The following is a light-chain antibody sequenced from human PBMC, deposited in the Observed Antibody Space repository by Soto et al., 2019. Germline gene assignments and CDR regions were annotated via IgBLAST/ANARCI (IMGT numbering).Light chain of an antibody. J-gene: IGKJ4*01. CDR3: QQSLTTPLT. CDR1: QSITIY. V-gene: IGKV1-39*01. CDR2: ATS. Sequence: DIQMTQSPSSLSASVGDRVTITCRASQSITIYLNWYQQKPGKAPNLLFFATSSLQIGVPSRFSGSGSGTDFTLTISSLQPEDLATYYCQQSLTTPLTFGGGTKVEIK.